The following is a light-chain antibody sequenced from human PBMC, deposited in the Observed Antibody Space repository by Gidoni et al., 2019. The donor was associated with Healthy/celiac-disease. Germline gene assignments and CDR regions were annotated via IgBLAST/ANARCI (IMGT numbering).Light chain of an antibody. CDR2: GAS. CDR3: QQYGSSPRIT. V-gene: IGKV3-20*01. CDR1: QSVSTSY. J-gene: IGKJ3*01. Sequence: IVLTQSPGTLSLSPGERATLSCRASQSVSTSYLAWYQQKPGQAPRLLIYGASSRATGIPDRFSGSGSGTDFTLTSSRLEPEDFAVYYCQQYGSSPRITFGPGTKVDIK.